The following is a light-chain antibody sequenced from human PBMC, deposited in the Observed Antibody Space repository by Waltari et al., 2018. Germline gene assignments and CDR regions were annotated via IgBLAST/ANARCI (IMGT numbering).Light chain of an antibody. CDR1: ALPRKH. CDR2: EDN. CDR3: YSTDSGGDHRGV. J-gene: IGLJ3*02. Sequence: SYELTQPPAVSVSPGQTARITCSGSALPRKHAYWYHQKSGQVHLLVIYEDNRRPSGIPERFSGSSSGTKATLTITGAQADDEGGYYCYSTDSGGDHRGVFGGGTRLTVL. V-gene: IGLV3-10*01.